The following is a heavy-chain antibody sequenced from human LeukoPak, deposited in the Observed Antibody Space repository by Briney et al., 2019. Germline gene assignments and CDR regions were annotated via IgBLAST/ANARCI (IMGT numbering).Heavy chain of an antibody. D-gene: IGHD2-2*01. V-gene: IGHV3-21*01. CDR2: ISSSSSYI. CDR3: ARVSGTSWDDWFDP. J-gene: IGHJ5*02. CDR1: GFTFSSYS. Sequence: KTGGSLRLSCAASGFTFSSYSMNWVRQAPGKGLEWVSSISSSSSYIYYADSVKGRFTISRDNAKNSLYLQMNSLRAEDTAVYYCARVSGTSWDDWFDPWGQGTLVTVSS.